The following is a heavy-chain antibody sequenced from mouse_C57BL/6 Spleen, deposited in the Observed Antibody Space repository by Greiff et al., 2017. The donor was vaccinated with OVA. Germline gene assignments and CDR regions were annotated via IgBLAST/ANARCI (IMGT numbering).Heavy chain of an antibody. CDR1: GFTFSDYY. J-gene: IGHJ4*01. CDR2: INYDGSST. CDR3: ARGELGRDYYAMDY. Sequence: EVHLVESEGGLVQPGSSMKLSCTASGFTFSDYYMAWVRQVPEKGLEWVANINYDGSSTYYLDSLKSRFIISRDNAKNILYLQMSSLKSEDTATYYCARGELGRDYYAMDYWGQGTSVTVSS. V-gene: IGHV5-16*01. D-gene: IGHD4-1*01.